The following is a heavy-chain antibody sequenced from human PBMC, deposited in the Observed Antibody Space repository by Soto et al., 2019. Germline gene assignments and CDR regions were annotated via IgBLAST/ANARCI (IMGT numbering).Heavy chain of an antibody. CDR2: ISGSGGST. CDR3: AKDRGRIAVAGQALDY. CDR1: GFTFSSYA. J-gene: IGHJ4*02. Sequence: EVQLLESGGGLVQPGGSLRLSCAASGFTFSSYAMSWVRQAPGKGLEWVSAISGSGGSTYYADSVKGRFTISRDNSKNTLYLQMNSLRAEDTAVYYCAKDRGRIAVAGQALDYWGQGTLVTVSS. D-gene: IGHD6-19*01. V-gene: IGHV3-23*01.